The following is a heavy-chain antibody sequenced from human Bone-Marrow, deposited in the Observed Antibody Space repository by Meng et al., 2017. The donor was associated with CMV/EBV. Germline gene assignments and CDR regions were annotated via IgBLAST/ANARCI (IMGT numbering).Heavy chain of an antibody. D-gene: IGHD1-26*01. CDR2: ISAYNGNT. CDR3: AREGMGATYGYFDY. V-gene: IGHV1-18*01. J-gene: IGHJ4*02. CDR1: GYTFTSYG. Sequence: KACGYTFTSYGISWVRQAPGQGLEWMGWISAYNGNTNYAQKLQGRVTMTTDTSTSTAYMELRSLRSDDTAVYYCAREGMGATYGYFDYWGQGTLVTVSS.